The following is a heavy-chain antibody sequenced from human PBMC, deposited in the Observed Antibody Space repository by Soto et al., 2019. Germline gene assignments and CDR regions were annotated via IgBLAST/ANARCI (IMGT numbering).Heavy chain of an antibody. J-gene: IGHJ6*02. CDR1: GFIFSSFW. CDR2: INGDGASL. Sequence: EVRLEEAGGGFVQPGGSLRVSCSGSGFIFSSFWMHWVRQGPGKGLEWVSRINGDGASLAYAESVKGRFSISRDNVKNTLPLQMNSLGVDDTAVYFCAREGSIGLDVWGRGTTVTVSS. CDR3: AREGSIGLDV. D-gene: IGHD2-21*01. V-gene: IGHV3-74*03.